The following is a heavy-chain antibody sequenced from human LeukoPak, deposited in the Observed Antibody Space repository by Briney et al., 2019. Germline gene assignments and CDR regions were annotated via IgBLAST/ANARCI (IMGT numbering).Heavy chain of an antibody. D-gene: IGHD5-24*01. CDR3: ARSEGRDGYNFDY. CDR2: IYYSGST. CDR1: GGSISSYY. J-gene: IGHJ4*02. V-gene: IGHV4-59*01. Sequence: SETLPLTCTVSGGSISSYYWSWIRQPPGKGLEWIGYIYYSGSTNCNPSLKSRVTISVDTSKNQFSLKLSSVTAADTAVYYCARSEGRDGYNFDYWGQGTLVTVSS.